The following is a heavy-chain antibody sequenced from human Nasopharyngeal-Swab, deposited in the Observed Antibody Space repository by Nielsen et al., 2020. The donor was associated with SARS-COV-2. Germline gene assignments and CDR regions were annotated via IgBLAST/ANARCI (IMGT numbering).Heavy chain of an antibody. J-gene: IGHJ4*02. V-gene: IGHV4-59*01. D-gene: IGHD2-8*02. CDR1: GGSISSYY. CDR3: ARDLGGGCYDY. CDR2: IYYSGST. Sequence: SETLSLTCTVSGGSISSYYWIWIRQPPGKRLEWIGYIYYSGSTNYNPSLKSRVTISVDTSKNQFSLKLSSVTAADTAVYYCARDLGGGCYDYWGQGTLVTVSS.